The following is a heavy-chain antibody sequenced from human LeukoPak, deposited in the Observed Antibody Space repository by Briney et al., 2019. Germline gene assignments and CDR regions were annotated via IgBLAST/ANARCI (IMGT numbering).Heavy chain of an antibody. V-gene: IGHV1-2*02. Sequence: SVKDSFQASGYTCADYYIHWVRQAPGQGLEWMDWMNSDNCGSNYAQKFKGRVAMTSDTSIKTVYMDLRRLSSDDKAIYYCTTRGCDTLIRTEAIDYWGLGNLVTVSS. CDR1: GYTCADYY. J-gene: IGHJ4*02. CDR3: TTRGCDTLIRTEAIDY. D-gene: IGHD3-10*01. CDR2: MNSDNCGS.